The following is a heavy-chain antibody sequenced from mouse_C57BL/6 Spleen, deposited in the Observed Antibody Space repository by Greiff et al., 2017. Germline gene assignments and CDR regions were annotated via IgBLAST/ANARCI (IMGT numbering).Heavy chain of an antibody. CDR1: GFTFSDYY. D-gene: IGHD2-4*01. CDR3: ARHDDYYEYYYAMDY. V-gene: IGHV5-12*01. Sequence: EVQLVESGGGLVQPGGSLKLSCAASGFTFSDYYMYWVRQTPEKRLEWVAYISNGGGSTYYPDTVKGRFTISRDNAKNTLYLQMSRLKSEDTAMYYCARHDDYYEYYYAMDYWGQGTSVTVSS. J-gene: IGHJ4*01. CDR2: ISNGGGST.